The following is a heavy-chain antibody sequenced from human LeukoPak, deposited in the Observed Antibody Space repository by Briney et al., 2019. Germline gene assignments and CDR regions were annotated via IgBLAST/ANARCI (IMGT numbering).Heavy chain of an antibody. CDR3: ARGGGHYDDSGFWVEYSLDT. CDR2: ILSSDAI. V-gene: IGHV3-69-1*02. J-gene: IGHJ5*02. CDR1: GFIINAYQ. D-gene: IGHD3-22*01. Sequence: GGSLRLSCEASGFIINAYQMHWVRQAPGKGLEWASSILSSDAIHYADSVRGRFTISRDNTKTSLYLQMNSLRVEDTAVYYCARGGGHYDDSGFWVEYSLDTWGQGILVAVSS.